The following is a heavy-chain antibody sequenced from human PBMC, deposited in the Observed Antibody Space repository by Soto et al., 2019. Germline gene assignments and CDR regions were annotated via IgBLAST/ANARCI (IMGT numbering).Heavy chain of an antibody. D-gene: IGHD3-22*01. CDR2: ISGSGGST. V-gene: IGHV3-23*01. Sequence: GRSLRLSCAASGFTFSSYAMSWVRQAPGKGLEWVSAISGSGGSTYYADSVKGRFTISRDNSKNTLYLQMNSLRAEDTAVYYCAKDLQVVVVITHFDYWGQGTLVTVSS. CDR3: AKDLQVVVVITHFDY. CDR1: GFTFSSYA. J-gene: IGHJ4*02.